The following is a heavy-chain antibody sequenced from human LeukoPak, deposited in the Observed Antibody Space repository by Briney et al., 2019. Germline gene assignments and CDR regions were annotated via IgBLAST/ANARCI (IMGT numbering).Heavy chain of an antibody. CDR2: INTNTGNP. CDR3: ARTSSQLWFGETPPNWFDP. D-gene: IGHD3-10*01. V-gene: IGHV7-4-1*02. CDR1: RYTFTGDA. Sequence: GASLKVSCKAPRYTFTGDAMYWVRHAPGEEREWMGWINTNTGNPTYAQGFTGRFVFSLDTSVSTAYLQISSLKAEDTAVYYCARTSSQLWFGETPPNWFDPWGQGPLLTVSS. J-gene: IGHJ5*02.